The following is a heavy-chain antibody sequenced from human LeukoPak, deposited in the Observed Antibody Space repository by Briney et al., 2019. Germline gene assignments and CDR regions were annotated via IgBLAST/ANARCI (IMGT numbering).Heavy chain of an antibody. D-gene: IGHD6-6*01. CDR2: STTYNNNT. Sequence: AWGNLTFPASAYGFTSNNISWVRQAPGQGNEWKSWSTTYNNNTHYAQKLQGRVTMTTDTSTSTVYMELKSLTSYNRDVYYCARIQSRIIAARPGTPAFDYWGRGTVVWVSS. CDR3: ARIQSRIIAARPGTPAFDY. V-gene: IGHV1-18*01. J-gene: IGHJ4*02. CDR1: AYGFTSNN.